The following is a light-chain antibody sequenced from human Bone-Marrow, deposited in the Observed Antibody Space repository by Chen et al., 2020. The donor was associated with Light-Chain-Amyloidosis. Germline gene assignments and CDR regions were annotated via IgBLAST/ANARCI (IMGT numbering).Light chain of an antibody. CDR1: SSNIGNNY. CDR3: AAWDDRLNGVV. Sequence: QSVLTQPPSASGTPGQRVTISCSGSSSNIGNNYVYWYQQVPRTAPKLLIYKNNQRPSGVPDRCSGSRSGPSASLAISGLQSEDDADYDGAAWDDRLNGVVFGGGTKLTVL. J-gene: IGLJ2*01. CDR2: KNN. V-gene: IGLV1-47*01.